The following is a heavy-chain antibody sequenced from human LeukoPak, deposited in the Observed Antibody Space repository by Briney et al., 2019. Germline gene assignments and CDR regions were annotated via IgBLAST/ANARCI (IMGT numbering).Heavy chain of an antibody. D-gene: IGHD3-10*01. CDR3: ARDRRFGEAFDI. CDR2: IYYSGSI. V-gene: IGHV4-59*01. Sequence: SETLSLTCTVSGESISGFYWTWIRQPPGKGLEWIGYIYYSGSINYNPSLKSRVTMSVDTSKNQFSLKLRSVTAADTALYYCARDRRFGEAFDIWGRGTMVTVS. J-gene: IGHJ3*02. CDR1: GESISGFY.